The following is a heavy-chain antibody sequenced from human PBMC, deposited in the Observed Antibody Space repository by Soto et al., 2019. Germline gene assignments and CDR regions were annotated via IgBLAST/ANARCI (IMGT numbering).Heavy chain of an antibody. D-gene: IGHD2-15*01. CDR3: AKVGYCSGGSCYFLDP. V-gene: IGHV1-46*03. CDR2: INPSGGST. J-gene: IGHJ5*02. Sequence: AASVKVSCKASGYTFTSYYMHWVRQAPGQGLEWMGIINPSGGSTSYAQKFQGRVTMTRDTSTSTVYMELSSLRSEDTAVYYCAKVGYCSGGSCYFLDPWGQGTLVTSPQ. CDR1: GYTFTSYY.